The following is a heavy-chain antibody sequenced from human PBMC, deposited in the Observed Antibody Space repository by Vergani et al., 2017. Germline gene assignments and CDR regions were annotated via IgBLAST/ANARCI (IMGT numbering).Heavy chain of an antibody. Sequence: QLQLQESGPGLVKPSETLSLTCTVSGGSLSSSSYYWGWIRQPPGKGLEWIGSIYYSGSTYYNPSLKSRVTISVDTSKNQFSLKLSSVTAADTAVYYCARGVWGAVAGTNWFDPWGQGTLVTVSS. CDR1: GGSLSSSSYY. CDR2: IYYSGST. D-gene: IGHD6-19*01. J-gene: IGHJ5*02. CDR3: ARGVWGAVAGTNWFDP. V-gene: IGHV4-39*07.